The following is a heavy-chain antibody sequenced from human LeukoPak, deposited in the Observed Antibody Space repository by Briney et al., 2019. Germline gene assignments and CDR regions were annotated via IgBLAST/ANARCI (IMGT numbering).Heavy chain of an antibody. CDR3: AGGRGTPASSSRDFYFYYYMDV. CDR1: GYTFTDYA. D-gene: IGHD6-13*01. J-gene: IGHJ6*03. CDR2: VNTGNGNT. Sequence: ASVKVSCKASGYTFTDYAIHWLRQAPGQRPEWIGWVNTGNGNTRYSQQFQGRVTITRDTSASTAYMELSSLRSEDRATYFCAGGRGTPASSSRDFYFYYYMDVWGKGTTVTVAS. V-gene: IGHV1-3*03.